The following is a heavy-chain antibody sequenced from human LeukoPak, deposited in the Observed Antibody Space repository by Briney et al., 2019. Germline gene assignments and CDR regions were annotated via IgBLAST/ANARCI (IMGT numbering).Heavy chain of an antibody. CDR3: VRDRGYNGYGTNDY. J-gene: IGHJ4*02. D-gene: IGHD5-12*01. CDR1: GFTFSSYW. CDR2: INSDGSST. Sequence: GGSLRLSCAASGFTFSSYWMHWVRQAPGKGLVWVSRINSDGSSTNYADSVKGRFTISRDNAKNTLYLQMNSLRAEDTAVYDCVRDRGYNGYGTNDYWGQGTLVTVSS. V-gene: IGHV3-74*01.